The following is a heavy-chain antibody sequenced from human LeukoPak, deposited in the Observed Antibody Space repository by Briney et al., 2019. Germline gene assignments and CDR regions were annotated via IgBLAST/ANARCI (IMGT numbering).Heavy chain of an antibody. V-gene: IGHV3-7*01. CDR3: ARSGNLAVSGLDV. CDR1: GFSFNTYW. CDR2: IMPDGSEQ. D-gene: IGHD5-12*01. J-gene: IGHJ6*02. Sequence: GGSLRLSCEASGFSFNTYWMIWVRQAPGKGLEWVADIMPDGSEQYYLGSVKGRFTSSRDKAKDSLYLEMNSLRPEDRAVYYCARSGNLAVSGLDVWGQGTTVTVFS.